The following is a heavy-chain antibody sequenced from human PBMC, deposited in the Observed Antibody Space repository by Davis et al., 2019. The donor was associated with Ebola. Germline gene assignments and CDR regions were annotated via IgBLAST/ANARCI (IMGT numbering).Heavy chain of an antibody. D-gene: IGHD3-22*01. CDR1: GFIFSSYS. Sequence: PGGSLRLSCAASGFIFSSYSMNWVRQAPGKGLEWLSYISRKSSTKHYAGSVKGRFTVSRDNAKKSLFLQMSSLRDEDTAVYYCAAEGRSIRPGYWGQGTLVTVSS. CDR3: AAEGRSIRPGY. J-gene: IGHJ4*02. V-gene: IGHV3-48*02. CDR2: ISRKSSTK.